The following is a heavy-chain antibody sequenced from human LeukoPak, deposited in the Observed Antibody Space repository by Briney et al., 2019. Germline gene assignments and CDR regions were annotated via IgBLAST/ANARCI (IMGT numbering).Heavy chain of an antibody. CDR1: GGSFSGYY. V-gene: IGHV4-34*01. CDR2: INHSGST. D-gene: IGHD4-23*01. CDR3: SLCPVVTHRYNWFDP. J-gene: IGHJ5*02. Sequence: PSETLSLTCAVYGGSFSGYYWSWTRQPPGKGLEWIGEINHSGSTNYNPSLKSRVTISVDTSKNQFSLKLSSVTAADTAVYYCSLCPVVTHRYNWFDPWGQGTLVTVSS.